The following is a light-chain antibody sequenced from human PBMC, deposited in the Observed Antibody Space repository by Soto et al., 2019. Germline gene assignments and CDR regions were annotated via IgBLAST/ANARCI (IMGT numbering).Light chain of an antibody. V-gene: IGLV2-8*01. Sequence: QSVLTQPPSASGSPGQSVTISCTGTSSDVGGYNYVSWYQQHPGKAPKLMIYEVSTRPSGVPDRFSGPKSGNTASLTVSGLQAEDEADYYCSSYAGSNNFVVFGGGTKLTVL. CDR2: EVS. CDR3: SSYAGSNNFVV. J-gene: IGLJ2*01. CDR1: SSDVGGYNY.